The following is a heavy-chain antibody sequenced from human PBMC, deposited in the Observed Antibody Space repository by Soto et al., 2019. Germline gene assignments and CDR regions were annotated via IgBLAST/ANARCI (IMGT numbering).Heavy chain of an antibody. CDR2: ISSNGGST. D-gene: IGHD3-22*01. J-gene: IGHJ4*02. V-gene: IGHV3-64D*06. CDR3: VKDRYDSSGYYSGPRSFDY. CDR1: GFTFSSYA. Sequence: PGGSLRLSCSASGFTFSSYAMHWVRQAPGKGLEYVSAISSNGGSTYYADSVKGRFTISRDNSKNTLYLQMSSLRAEDTVVYYCVKDRYDSSGYYSGPRSFDYWGQGT.